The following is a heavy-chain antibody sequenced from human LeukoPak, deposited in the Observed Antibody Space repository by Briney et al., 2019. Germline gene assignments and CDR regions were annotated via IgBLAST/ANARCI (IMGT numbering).Heavy chain of an antibody. CDR1: GGSISSGSYY. V-gene: IGHV4-61*02. J-gene: IGHJ5*02. D-gene: IGHD2-15*01. CDR2: IYTSGST. CDR3: ARGTSPIVVVVAATRDHWFDP. Sequence: SETLSLTCTVSGGSISSGSYYWSWIRQPAGKGLEWIGRIYTSGSTNYNPSLKSRVTISVDTSKNQFSLKLSSVTAADTAVYYCARGTSPIVVVVAATRDHWFDPWGQGTLVTASS.